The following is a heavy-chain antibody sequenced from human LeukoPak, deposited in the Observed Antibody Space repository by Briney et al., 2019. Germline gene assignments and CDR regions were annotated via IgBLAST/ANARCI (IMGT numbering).Heavy chain of an antibody. CDR3: ARDPDIVVVPAASVGYYYYYGMDV. Sequence: GGSLRLSCAASGFTFSSYGMPWVRQAPGKGLEWVAVIWYDGSNKYYADSVKGRFTISRDNSKNTLYLQMNSLRAEDTAVYYCARDPDIVVVPAASVGYYYYYGMDVWGQGTTVTVSS. V-gene: IGHV3-33*01. CDR1: GFTFSSYG. J-gene: IGHJ6*02. D-gene: IGHD2-2*01. CDR2: IWYDGSNK.